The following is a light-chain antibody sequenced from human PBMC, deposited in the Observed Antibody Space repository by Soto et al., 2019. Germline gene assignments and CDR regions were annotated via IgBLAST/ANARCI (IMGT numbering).Light chain of an antibody. CDR2: GAS. V-gene: IGKV3-20*01. J-gene: IGKJ1*01. CDR3: QQYGSSSWT. Sequence: EIVLTQSPGTLSLSPGERATLSCRASQSVSSSYLAWYQQKPGQAPRLLIYGASSRATGIPDRFSGSGSETDFTLTISRLEAEDLAVYYCQQYGSSSWTFGQGTKVEIK. CDR1: QSVSSSY.